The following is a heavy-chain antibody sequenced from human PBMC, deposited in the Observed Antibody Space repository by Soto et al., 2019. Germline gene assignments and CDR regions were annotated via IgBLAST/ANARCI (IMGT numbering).Heavy chain of an antibody. Sequence: ASVKVSCKASGYTFTSYAMHWVRQAPGQRLEWMGWINAGNGNTKYSQKFQGRVTITRDTSASTAYMELSSLRSEDTAVYYCARGPSNLRFLGYWGQGTLVTVSS. CDR1: GYTFTSYA. CDR2: INAGNGNT. J-gene: IGHJ4*02. D-gene: IGHD3-3*01. CDR3: ARGPSNLRFLGY. V-gene: IGHV1-3*01.